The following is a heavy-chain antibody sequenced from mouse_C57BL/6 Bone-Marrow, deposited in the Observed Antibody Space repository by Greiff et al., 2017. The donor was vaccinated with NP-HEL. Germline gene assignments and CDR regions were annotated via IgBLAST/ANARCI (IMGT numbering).Heavy chain of an antibody. Sequence: VQLQQSGPELVKPGASVKISCKASGYAFSSSWMNWVKQRPGKGLEWIGRIYPGDGDTNYNGKFKGKATLTADKSSSTAYMQLSSLTSEDSAVYFCAREGAVITTVVMDYWGQGTSVTVSS. V-gene: IGHV1-82*01. CDR3: AREGAVITTVVMDY. CDR2: IYPGDGDT. D-gene: IGHD1-1*01. CDR1: GYAFSSSW. J-gene: IGHJ4*01.